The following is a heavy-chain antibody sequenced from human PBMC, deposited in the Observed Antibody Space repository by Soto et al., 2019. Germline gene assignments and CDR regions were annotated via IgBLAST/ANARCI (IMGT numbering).Heavy chain of an antibody. CDR3: ARARYYDYVWGSYFGNWFDP. CDR2: ISYDGSNK. Sequence: GGSLRLSCAASGFTFSSYAMHWVRQAPGKGLEWVAVISYDGSNKYYADSVKGRFTISRDNSKNTLYLQMNSLRAEDTAVYYCARARYYDYVWGSYFGNWFDPWGQGTLVTVSS. V-gene: IGHV3-30-3*01. CDR1: GFTFSSYA. J-gene: IGHJ5*02. D-gene: IGHD3-16*01.